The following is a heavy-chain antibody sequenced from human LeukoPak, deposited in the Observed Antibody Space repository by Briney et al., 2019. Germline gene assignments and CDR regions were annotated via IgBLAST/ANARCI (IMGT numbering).Heavy chain of an antibody. Sequence: GGSLRLSRAASGFTFSSYGMHWVRQTPGKRPERVAVISYDGSNKYYADPVKVRFTISRDNSKSTLYLQMSCRGAEDTAVYYCAKPRTAYGDYPNSFDYWGEGTLVSVSS. CDR3: AKPRTAYGDYPNSFDY. CDR2: ISYDGSNK. J-gene: IGHJ4*02. CDR1: GFTFSSYG. V-gene: IGHV3-30*18. D-gene: IGHD4-17*01.